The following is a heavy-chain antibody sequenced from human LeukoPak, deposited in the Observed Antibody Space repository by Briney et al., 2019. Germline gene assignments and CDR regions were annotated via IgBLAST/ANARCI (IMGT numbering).Heavy chain of an antibody. J-gene: IGHJ4*02. CDR3: ARRDYAGDFDY. CDR1: GGSISSYY. V-gene: IGHV4-59*01. Sequence: SETLSLTCIVSGGSISSYYWSWIRQPPGKGLEWIGYIHYSGITNYNPSLKSRVTISVDTSKNQFSLNLSSVTAADTAVYYCARRDYAGDFDYWGQGTLVTVSS. CDR2: IHYSGIT. D-gene: IGHD4-23*01.